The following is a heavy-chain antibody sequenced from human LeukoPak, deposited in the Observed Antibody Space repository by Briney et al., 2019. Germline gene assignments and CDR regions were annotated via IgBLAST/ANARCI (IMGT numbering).Heavy chain of an antibody. Sequence: GGSLRLSCAASGFTLSSYTMTWVRQAPGKGLEWVSTISTNGGSTYYADSVKGRFTISRDNSKNTLYLQMNSLRAEDTAVYYCAKDVYSGSFQDYWGQGTLVTVSS. CDR2: ISTNGGST. J-gene: IGHJ4*02. V-gene: IGHV3-23*01. CDR3: AKDVYSGSFQDY. CDR1: GFTLSSYT. D-gene: IGHD1-26*01.